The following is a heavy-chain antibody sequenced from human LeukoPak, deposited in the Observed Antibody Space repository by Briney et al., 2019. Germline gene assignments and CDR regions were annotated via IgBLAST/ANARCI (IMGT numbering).Heavy chain of an antibody. D-gene: IGHD3-16*01. CDR2: ISWNSGSI. V-gene: IGHV3-9*01. J-gene: IGHJ6*02. Sequence: GGSLRLSCAASGFTFDDYAMHWVRHAPGKGLEWVSGISWNSGSIGYADSVKGRFTISRDNAKNSLYLQMNSLRAEDTALYYCAKFSGVQYDRSPNYEYYYAMDVWGQGTTVTVSS. CDR1: GFTFDDYA. CDR3: AKFSGVQYDRSPNYEYYYAMDV.